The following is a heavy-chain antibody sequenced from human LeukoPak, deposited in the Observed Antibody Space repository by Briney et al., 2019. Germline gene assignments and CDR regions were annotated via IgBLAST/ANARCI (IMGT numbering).Heavy chain of an antibody. CDR3: ASSGYYRLFDY. D-gene: IGHD3-22*01. V-gene: IGHV4-39*07. CDR2: IYYSGST. CDR1: GGSISSSSYY. J-gene: IGHJ4*02. Sequence: SEALSLTCTVSGGSISSSSYYWGWIRQPPGKGLEWIGSIYYSGSTYYNPSLKSRVTISVDTSKNQFSLKLSSVTAADTAVYYCASSGYYRLFDYWGQGTLVTVSS.